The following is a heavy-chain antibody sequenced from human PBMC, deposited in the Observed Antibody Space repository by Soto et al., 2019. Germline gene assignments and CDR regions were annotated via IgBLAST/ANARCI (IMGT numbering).Heavy chain of an antibody. J-gene: IGHJ4*02. CDR2: VYSSGTT. CDR1: GGSINSYW. V-gene: IGHV4-4*07. D-gene: IGHD2-2*01. CDR3: ARDIGSYVYAEGY. Sequence: QVQLQESGPGLVKPSETLSLTCSVSGGSINSYWWSWIRQPAGKGLEWIGRVYSSGTTDYNPSLNSRATMSVETSKNQFSLKLTSVTAADSAVYYCARDIGSYVYAEGYWGQGIQVTVSS.